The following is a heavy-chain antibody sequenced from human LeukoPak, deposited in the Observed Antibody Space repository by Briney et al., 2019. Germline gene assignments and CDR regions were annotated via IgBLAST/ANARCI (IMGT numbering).Heavy chain of an antibody. CDR2: ISSSSSYI. V-gene: IGHV3-21*04. CDR3: ARHGGGDFWSGYFFDS. D-gene: IGHD3-3*01. J-gene: IGHJ4*02. CDR1: GFTFSSYS. Sequence: PGGSLRLSCAASGFTFSSYSMNWVRQAPGKGLEWVSSISSSSSYIYYADSVKGRFTISRDNAKNSLYLQMNSLGVEDTAVYYCARHGGGDFWSGYFFDSWGQGTLVTVSS.